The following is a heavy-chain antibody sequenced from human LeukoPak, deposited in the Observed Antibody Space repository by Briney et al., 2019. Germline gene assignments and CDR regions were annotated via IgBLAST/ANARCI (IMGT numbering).Heavy chain of an antibody. D-gene: IGHD3-10*01. CDR3: ARRAGTMVRGAFDY. CDR1: GFTFDDYG. J-gene: IGHJ4*02. Sequence: GGSLRLSCAASGFTFDDYGMSWVRQAPGKGLEWVSVIYSGGSTYYADSVKGRFTISRDNSKNTLYLQMNSLRAEDTAVYYCARRAGTMVRGAFDYWGQGTLVTVSS. CDR2: IYSGGST. V-gene: IGHV3-66*01.